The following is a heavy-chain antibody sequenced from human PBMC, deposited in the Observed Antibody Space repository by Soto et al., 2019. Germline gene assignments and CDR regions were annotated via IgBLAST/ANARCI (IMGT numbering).Heavy chain of an antibody. V-gene: IGHV3-48*02. D-gene: IGHD3-3*01. Sequence: EEQLVESGGGLVQPGGSLRLSCAASGFTFSSYSMTWVRQAPGKGLEWVSYISSSSSSIYYADSVKGRFTISRDNAKNSPVQQMNSLRDEYTEVYYCARKLGLGYYLNGCDPGGQGPLVTVAS. CDR1: GFTFSSYS. CDR3: ARKLGLGYYLNGCDP. CDR2: ISSSSSSI. J-gene: IGHJ5*02.